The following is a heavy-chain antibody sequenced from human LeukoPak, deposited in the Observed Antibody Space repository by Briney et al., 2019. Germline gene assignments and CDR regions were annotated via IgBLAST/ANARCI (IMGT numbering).Heavy chain of an antibody. V-gene: IGHV3-23*01. Sequence: GGSLRLSCAASGFTFSSYAMSWVRQAPGKGLEWVSAISGSGGSTYYADSVKGRFTISRDNSKNTLYLRMNSLRAEDTAVYYCAKGSTIFGVVIRIAFDIWGQGTMVTVSS. CDR2: ISGSGGST. CDR3: AKGSTIFGVVIRIAFDI. J-gene: IGHJ3*02. D-gene: IGHD3-3*01. CDR1: GFTFSSYA.